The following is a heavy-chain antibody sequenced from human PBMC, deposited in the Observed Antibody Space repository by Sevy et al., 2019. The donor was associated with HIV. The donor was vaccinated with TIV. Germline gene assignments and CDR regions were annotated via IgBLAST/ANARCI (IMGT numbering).Heavy chain of an antibody. J-gene: IGHJ4*02. Sequence: GGSLRLSCAASGFSRYDIHWVRQAPGKGLEWVAVISYDGSNKHYADSVKGRFTISRDNSKNTLFLQMNGLRAEDTAVYYCARDLGSLTCYDYWGQGTQVTVSS. D-gene: IGHD2-15*01. CDR3: ARDLGSLTCYDY. V-gene: IGHV3-30*03. CDR2: ISYDGSNK. CDR1: GFSRYD.